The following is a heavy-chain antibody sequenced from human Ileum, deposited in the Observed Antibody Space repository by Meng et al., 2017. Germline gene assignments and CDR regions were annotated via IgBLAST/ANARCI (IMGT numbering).Heavy chain of an antibody. CDR2: SNPSGYGGGT. D-gene: IGHD3-16*01. V-gene: IGHV1-46*02. CDR3: VREFRGGYFDY. CDR1: GDTFNNYY. Sequence: ASAKVSCKSSGDTFNNYYLHWVRRAPGQGLEWLGVSNPSGYGGGTNYAQKFQGRVTMTRDTSASTVYMELGSLKSEDTAVYYCVREFRGGYFDYWGQGTLVTVSS. J-gene: IGHJ4*02.